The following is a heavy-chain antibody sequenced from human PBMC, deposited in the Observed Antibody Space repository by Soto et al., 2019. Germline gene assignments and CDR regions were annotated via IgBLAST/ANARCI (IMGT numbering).Heavy chain of an antibody. V-gene: IGHV3-23*01. Sequence: PGGSLRLSCAASGFTFSSYAMSWVRQAPGSGLEWVSAIGGSDGSTYYADSVKGRVTVSRDNFKNTLYLHMSSLRAGDTAVYYCAKGGYDLPYDYWGQGTLVTVSS. CDR3: AKGGYDLPYDY. CDR2: IGGSDGST. D-gene: IGHD5-12*01. CDR1: GFTFSSYA. J-gene: IGHJ4*02.